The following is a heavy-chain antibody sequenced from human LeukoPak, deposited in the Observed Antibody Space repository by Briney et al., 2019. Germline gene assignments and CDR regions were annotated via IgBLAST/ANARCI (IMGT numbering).Heavy chain of an antibody. CDR2: ISSSSSYI. D-gene: IGHD1-26*01. V-gene: IGHV3-21*01. Sequence: GGSLRLSCAAPGFTFSSYAMSWVRQAPGKGLEWVSSISSSSSYIYYADSVKGRFTISRDNAKNSLYLQMNSLRAEDTAVYYCACSGSYGEFDYWGQGTLVTVSS. J-gene: IGHJ4*02. CDR3: ACSGSYGEFDY. CDR1: GFTFSSYA.